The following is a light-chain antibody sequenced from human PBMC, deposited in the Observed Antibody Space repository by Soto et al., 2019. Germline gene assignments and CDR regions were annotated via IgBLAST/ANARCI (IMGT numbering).Light chain of an antibody. CDR3: QQYDTSPRT. CDR1: QSISNW. J-gene: IGKJ1*01. Sequence: DIQMTQSPSTLSASVGDRGTITCRASQSISNWLAWYQQKLGKAPKLLIFKASTLESGVPSRFRGRVSGQKSTINISSLKTDDFATYHCQQYDTSPRTFGQGTNVYIK. V-gene: IGKV1-5*03. CDR2: KAS.